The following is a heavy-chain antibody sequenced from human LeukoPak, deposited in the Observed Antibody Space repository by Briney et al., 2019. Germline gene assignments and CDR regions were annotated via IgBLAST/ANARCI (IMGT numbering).Heavy chain of an antibody. D-gene: IGHD3-16*02. CDR2: INHSGST. Sequence: SETLSLTCAVYGGSFSGYYWSWIRQPPGKGLEWIGEINHSGSTNYNPSLKSRVTISVVTSKNQFSLKLSSVTAADTAVYYCARGRDYVWGSYRLFDYWGQGTLVTVSS. J-gene: IGHJ4*02. CDR3: ARGRDYVWGSYRLFDY. V-gene: IGHV4-34*01. CDR1: GGSFSGYY.